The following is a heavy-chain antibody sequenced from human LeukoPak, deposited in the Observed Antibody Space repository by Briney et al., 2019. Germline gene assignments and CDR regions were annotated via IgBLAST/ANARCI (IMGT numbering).Heavy chain of an antibody. CDR2: IYNTGST. CDR3: AKYASGTLVV. D-gene: IGHD3-10*01. V-gene: IGHV4-4*07. CDR1: GESIISSYF. J-gene: IGHJ4*02. Sequence: SETLSLTCTVSGESIISSYFWSWIRQPAGKGLEWIGRIYNTGSTDFNPSLKSRVTMSVDTSKNQFSLKLSSVTAADTAVYYCAKYASGTLVVWGQGTLVTVSS.